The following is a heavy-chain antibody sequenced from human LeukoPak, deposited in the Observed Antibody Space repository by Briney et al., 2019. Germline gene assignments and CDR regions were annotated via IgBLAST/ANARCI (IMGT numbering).Heavy chain of an antibody. V-gene: IGHV1-2*02. CDR1: GYTFTGYH. CDR3: ARNTNYFGSGNSFDY. CDR2: INPNTGDT. Sequence: ASVKVSCKSSGYTFTGYHMHWVRQAPGQGLEWMGWINPNTGDTNYAQKFQGRVTMTRDTSIDTAYMELSRLKTDDTAVYYCARNTNYFGSGNSFDYWGQGTLVTVSS. D-gene: IGHD3-10*01. J-gene: IGHJ4*02.